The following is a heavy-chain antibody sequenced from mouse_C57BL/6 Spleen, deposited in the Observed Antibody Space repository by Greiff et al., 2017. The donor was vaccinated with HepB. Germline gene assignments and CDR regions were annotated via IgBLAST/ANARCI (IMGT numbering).Heavy chain of an antibody. V-gene: IGHV1-81*01. D-gene: IGHD1-1*01. Sequence: VQVVESGAELARPGASVKLSCKASGYTFTSYGISWVKQRTGQGLEWIGEIYPRSGNTYYNEKFKGKATLTADKSSSTAYMGRRSLTSEDSAVYFCARKPITTVVARDYAMDYWGQGTSVTVSS. CDR2: IYPRSGNT. J-gene: IGHJ4*01. CDR1: GYTFTSYG. CDR3: ARKPITTVVARDYAMDY.